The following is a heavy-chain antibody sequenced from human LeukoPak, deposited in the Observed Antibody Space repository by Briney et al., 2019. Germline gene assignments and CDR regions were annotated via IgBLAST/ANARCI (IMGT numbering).Heavy chain of an antibody. CDR2: ISGSGGST. Sequence: GGSLRLSCAASGFTFSSYAMSWVRQAPGKGLEWVSIISGSGGSTYYADSMKGRFTISRANSKNTLYLQMNSLRAEDTAVYSCGKELREVRVLCYFDYGGQGTVVTVSS. CDR3: GKELREVRVLCYFDY. D-gene: IGHD1-26*01. J-gene: IGHJ4*02. CDR1: GFTFSSYA. V-gene: IGHV3-23*01.